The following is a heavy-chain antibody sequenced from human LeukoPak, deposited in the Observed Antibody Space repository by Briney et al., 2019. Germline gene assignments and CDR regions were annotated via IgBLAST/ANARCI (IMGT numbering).Heavy chain of an antibody. D-gene: IGHD3-9*01. J-gene: IGHJ4*02. CDR1: GGSISSYY. CDR2: IYYSGST. CDR3: ARYDSRSAGFDF. Sequence: SETLSLTCTVSGGSISSYYWSWIRQPPGKGLEWIGYIYYSGSTNYNPSLKSRVTISVDTSQSQFSLKMNSVTAADTAIYFCARYDSRSAGFDFWGQGTLVTVSS. V-gene: IGHV4-59*01.